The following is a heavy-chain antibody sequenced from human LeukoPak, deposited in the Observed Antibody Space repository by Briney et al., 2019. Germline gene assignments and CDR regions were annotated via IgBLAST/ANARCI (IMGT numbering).Heavy chain of an antibody. Sequence: SETLSLTCTVSGGSISSYYWSWIRQPPGKGLEWIGYLYYSGSTNYNPSLKSRVTISVDTSKNQFSLKLSSVTAADTAVYYCARGGPIMVTPSDWGQGTLVTVSS. CDR2: LYYSGST. CDR1: GGSISSYY. J-gene: IGHJ4*02. D-gene: IGHD3-16*01. CDR3: ARGGPIMVTPSD. V-gene: IGHV4-59*01.